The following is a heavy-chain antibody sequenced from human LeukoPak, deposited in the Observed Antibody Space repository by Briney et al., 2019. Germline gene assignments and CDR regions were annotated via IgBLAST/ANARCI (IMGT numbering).Heavy chain of an antibody. CDR3: ARPYYDFWSGYETSFDY. Sequence: GGSLRLSCVASGFTFSSYWMHWVRQAPGKGLVWVSRINSDGSSTSYADSVKGRFTISRDNAKNTLYLQMNSLRAEDTAVYYCARPYYDFWSGYETSFDYWGQGTLVTVSS. CDR1: GFTFSSYW. J-gene: IGHJ4*02. CDR2: INSDGSST. V-gene: IGHV3-74*01. D-gene: IGHD3-3*01.